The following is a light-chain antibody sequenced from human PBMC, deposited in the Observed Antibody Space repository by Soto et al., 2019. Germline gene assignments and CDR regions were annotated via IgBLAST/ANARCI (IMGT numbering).Light chain of an antibody. CDR2: TAS. CDR3: QQRYSTPPT. Sequence: DLKMTQSPSSLSASVGDRVTITCRASQYISNYLNWYQQKSGTAPKLLIHTASTLQSGVPSIFSGRGSGPDFTLTISSVQPDDFAIYFCQQRYSTPPTFGQGTTLEIK. V-gene: IGKV1-39*01. J-gene: IGKJ2*01. CDR1: QYISNY.